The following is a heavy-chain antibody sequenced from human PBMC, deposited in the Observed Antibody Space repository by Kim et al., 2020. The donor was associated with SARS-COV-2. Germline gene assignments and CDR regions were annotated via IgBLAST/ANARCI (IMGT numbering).Heavy chain of an antibody. CDR3: ARHHYYDTSAPDY. V-gene: IGHV5-51*01. Sequence: YCPSFQGQVTISADKSISTAYLQWSSLKASDTAMYYCARHHYYDTSAPDYWGQGTLVTVSS. J-gene: IGHJ4*02. D-gene: IGHD3-22*01.